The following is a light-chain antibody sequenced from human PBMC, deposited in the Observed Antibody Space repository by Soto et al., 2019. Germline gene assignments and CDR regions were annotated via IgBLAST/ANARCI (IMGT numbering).Light chain of an antibody. V-gene: IGKV3-15*01. J-gene: IGKJ4*01. CDR3: QQYGSSPLT. CDR2: GAT. CDR1: QSISNN. Sequence: EIVMTQSPATLSVSPGERATLSCRASQSISNNLAWYQQKVGQAPRLLIYGATTRDTGIPARFIGSGSGTEFTLTISSLQTEDFAVYFCQQYGSSPLTFGGGTKVEIK.